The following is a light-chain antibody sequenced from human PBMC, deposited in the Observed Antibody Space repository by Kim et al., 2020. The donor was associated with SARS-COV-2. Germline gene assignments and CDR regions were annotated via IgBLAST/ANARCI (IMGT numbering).Light chain of an antibody. J-gene: IGKJ1*01. Sequence: ASGGERVTITCRASQDISSSLAWYQQTPGKVTNLLIDAASTAQSGVPSRISGSGSGTEFTLTISSLQPEDVATYYWQKYDSAPWTFGPGTKVDIK. V-gene: IGKV1-27*01. CDR3: QKYDSAPWT. CDR1: QDISSS. CDR2: AAS.